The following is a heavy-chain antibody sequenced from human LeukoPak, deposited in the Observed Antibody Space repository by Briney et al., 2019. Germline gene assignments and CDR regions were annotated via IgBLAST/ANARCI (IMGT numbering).Heavy chain of an antibody. Sequence: PGGSLRLSCAASGFTFDDYGMSWVRQAPGKGLERVSGINWNGGSTGYADSVKGRFTISRDNAKNSLYLQMNSLRAEDTALYYCARDRPYNWNPFYYYYMDVWGKGTTVTVSS. J-gene: IGHJ6*03. D-gene: IGHD1-20*01. CDR3: ARDRPYNWNPFYYYYMDV. V-gene: IGHV3-20*04. CDR1: GFTFDDYG. CDR2: INWNGGST.